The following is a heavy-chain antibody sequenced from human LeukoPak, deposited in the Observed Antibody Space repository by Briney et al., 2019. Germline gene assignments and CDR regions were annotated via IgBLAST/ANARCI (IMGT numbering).Heavy chain of an antibody. J-gene: IGHJ3*02. CDR2: INPSGGST. D-gene: IGHD3-22*01. CDR3: ARGTGVTYYYDSSGAFDI. CDR1: GYTFPSYY. Sequence: ASVKVSCKASGYTFPSYYMHWVRPAPGQGLEWMGIINPSGGSTSYAQKFQGRVTMTRDTSTSTVYMELSSLRSEDTAVYYCARGTGVTYYYDSSGAFDIWGQGTMVTVSS. V-gene: IGHV1-46*01.